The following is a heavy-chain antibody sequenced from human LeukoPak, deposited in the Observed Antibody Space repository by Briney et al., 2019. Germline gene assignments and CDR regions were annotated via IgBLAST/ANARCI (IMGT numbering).Heavy chain of an antibody. D-gene: IGHD3-22*01. V-gene: IGHV5-51*01. Sequence: GESLKISCKGSGYSFTSYWIGWVRQMPGKGLEWMGIIYPGDSDTRYSPSFQGQVTISADKSISTAYLQWSSLKASDTAMYYCARREYYYDSSGYSLFDYWGQGTLVTVSS. CDR2: IYPGDSDT. J-gene: IGHJ4*02. CDR1: GYSFTSYW. CDR3: ARREYYYDSSGYSLFDY.